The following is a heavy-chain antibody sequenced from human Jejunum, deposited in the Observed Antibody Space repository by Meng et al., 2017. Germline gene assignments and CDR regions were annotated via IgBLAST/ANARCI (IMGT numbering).Heavy chain of an antibody. CDR1: GDSISITYYY. V-gene: IGHV4-39*07. CDR3: AHGVLESGDGRYFDR. Sequence: QVQLQESGPGLVKPSETLSLTCAVSGDSISITYYYWDWVRQPPGKGLEWIGSIFYSRSASYNPSLKSRVTISLDTSNNQFSLKLKSVTAADTAVYYCAHGVLESGDGRYFDRWGQGTLVTVSS. CDR2: IFYSRSA. D-gene: IGHD1-26*01. J-gene: IGHJ4*02.